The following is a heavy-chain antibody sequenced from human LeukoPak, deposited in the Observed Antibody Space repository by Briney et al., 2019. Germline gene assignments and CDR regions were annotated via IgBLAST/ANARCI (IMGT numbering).Heavy chain of an antibody. CDR1: GGSISRSSYY. J-gene: IGHJ4*01. CDR3: ARGINGAKWLVPYYFDY. Sequence: SETLSLTCTVSGGSISRSSYYWGWIRQPPGKGLEWIGSIYYSGSTYYNPSLKSRVTISVDTSKSLFSLKLSSVTAADTAVYYCARGINGAKWLVPYYFDYWGHGTLVTVSS. D-gene: IGHD6-19*01. V-gene: IGHV4-39*02. CDR2: IYYSGST.